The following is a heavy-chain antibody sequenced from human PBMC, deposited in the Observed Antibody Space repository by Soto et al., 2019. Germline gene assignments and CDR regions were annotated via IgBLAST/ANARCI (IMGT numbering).Heavy chain of an antibody. V-gene: IGHV1-69*01. CDR3: ASNGDIVATINYYYYGMDV. J-gene: IGHJ6*02. Sequence: QVQLVQSGAEVKKPGSSVKVSCKASGGTFSSYAISWVRQAPGQGLEWMGGIIPIFGTANYAQKFQGRVTITADESTSTAYMELSSLRSDDTAVYYCASNGDIVATINYYYYGMDVWGQGTTVTVSS. D-gene: IGHD5-12*01. CDR2: IIPIFGTA. CDR1: GGTFSSYA.